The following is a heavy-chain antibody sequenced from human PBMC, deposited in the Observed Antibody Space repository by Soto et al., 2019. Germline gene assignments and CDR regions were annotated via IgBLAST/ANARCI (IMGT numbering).Heavy chain of an antibody. CDR2: VNPSGGHT. J-gene: IGHJ4*02. CDR1: GDTFTDYY. CDR3: ARRGHVVVVTAALDY. D-gene: IGHD2-21*02. V-gene: IGHV1-46*01. Sequence: ASVKVSCKASGDTFTDYYIHWVRQAPGQGLEWMGTVNPSGGHTTYAQHFLGRVTMTRDTSTSTLYMELTSLTSDDTAIYYCARRGHVVVVTAALDYWGQGTLVTAPQ.